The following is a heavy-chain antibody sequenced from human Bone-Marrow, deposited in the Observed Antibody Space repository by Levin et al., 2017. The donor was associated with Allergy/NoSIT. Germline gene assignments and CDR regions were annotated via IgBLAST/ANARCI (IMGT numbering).Heavy chain of an antibody. V-gene: IGHV4-61*01. J-gene: IGHJ3*02. CDR3: ARANYGDKMEAFDI. Sequence: SQTLSLTCTVSRGSVNSGSYYWTWIRQPPGKGLQWIAYISYSWSTNYNPSLKSRVTISVDTSKNQFSLSLNSVTAADTAVYYCARANYGDKMEAFDIWGQGTVVTVSS. D-gene: IGHD4-17*01. CDR2: ISYSWST. CDR1: RGSVNSGSYY.